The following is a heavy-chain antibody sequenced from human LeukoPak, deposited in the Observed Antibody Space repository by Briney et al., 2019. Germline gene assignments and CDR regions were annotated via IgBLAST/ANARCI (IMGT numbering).Heavy chain of an antibody. V-gene: IGHV4-4*07. D-gene: IGHD1-14*01. CDR2: IFTSGST. J-gene: IGHJ4*02. Sequence: SETLSLTCTVPGGSISSYYWCWIRQPAGKGLEWIGRIFTSGSTNYNPSLKSRVTMSVDTSKNQFSLKLSSVTAADTAVYYCARGYSGVSDFDYWGQGTLVTVSS. CDR3: ARGYSGVSDFDY. CDR1: GGSISSYY.